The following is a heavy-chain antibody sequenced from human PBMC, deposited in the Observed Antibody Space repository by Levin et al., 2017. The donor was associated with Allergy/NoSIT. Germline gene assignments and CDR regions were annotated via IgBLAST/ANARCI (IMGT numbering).Heavy chain of an antibody. Sequence: GESLKISCAASGFTFSSYGMHWVRQAPGKGLEWVAVISYDGSNKYYADSVKGRFTISRDNSKNTLYLQMNSLRAEDTAVYYCAKDSGDSSSWYSVLTSGYYYYGMDVWGQGTTVTVSS. J-gene: IGHJ6*02. CDR2: ISYDGSNK. V-gene: IGHV3-30*18. CDR1: GFTFSSYG. D-gene: IGHD6-13*01. CDR3: AKDSGDSSSWYSVLTSGYYYYGMDV.